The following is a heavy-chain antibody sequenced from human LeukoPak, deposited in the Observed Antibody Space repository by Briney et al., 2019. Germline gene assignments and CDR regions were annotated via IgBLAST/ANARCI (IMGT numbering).Heavy chain of an antibody. J-gene: IGHJ3*02. CDR2: IVVGSGNT. CDR1: GFTFTSSA. Sequence: SVKVSFKASGFTFTSSAVQWVRQARGQRLEWIGWIVVGSGNTNYAQKFQERVTITRDMSTSTAYMELSSLRSEDTAVYYCAAPSGNMMRGAFDIWGQGTMVTVSS. D-gene: IGHD1-14*01. CDR3: AAPSGNMMRGAFDI. V-gene: IGHV1-58*01.